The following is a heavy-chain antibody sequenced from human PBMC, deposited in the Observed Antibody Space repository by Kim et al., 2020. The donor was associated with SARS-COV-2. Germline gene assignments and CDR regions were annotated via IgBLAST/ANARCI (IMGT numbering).Heavy chain of an antibody. V-gene: IGHV3-9*01. CDR3: AKTHDFWSGYYIG. J-gene: IGHJ4*02. CDR1: GFTFDDYA. Sequence: GGSLRLSCAASGFTFDDYAMHWVRQAPGKGLEWVSGISWNSGSIGYADSVKGRFTISRDNAKNSLYLQMNSLRAEDTALYYCAKTHDFWSGYYIGWGQGT. D-gene: IGHD3-3*01. CDR2: ISWNSGSI.